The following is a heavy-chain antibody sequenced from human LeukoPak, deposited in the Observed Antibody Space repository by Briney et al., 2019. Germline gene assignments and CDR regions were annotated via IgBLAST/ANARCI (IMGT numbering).Heavy chain of an antibody. CDR3: STGRQQLVFDY. CDR2: IKSKTDGGTT. D-gene: IGHD6-13*01. CDR1: GFTFSNAW. J-gene: IGHJ4*02. Sequence: GGSLRLSCAASGFTFSNAWMSWVRQAPGKGLEWVGRIKSKTDGGTTDYAAPVKGRFTISRDDSKNTLYLQMNSQKTEDTAVYYCSTGRQQLVFDYWGQGTLVTVSS. V-gene: IGHV3-15*01.